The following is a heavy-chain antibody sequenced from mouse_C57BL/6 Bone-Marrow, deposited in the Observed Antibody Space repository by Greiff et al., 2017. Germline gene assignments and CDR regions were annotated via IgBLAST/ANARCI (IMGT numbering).Heavy chain of an antibody. CDR3: TKEVYYGSSDDWYFDV. Sequence: VQLQQSGAELVMPGASVKLSCKASGYTFTSYWMHWVKQRPGQGLEWIGEIYPSDSYTNYNQKFKGKSTLTVDKSSSTAYMQLSSLTSEDSAVYYCTKEVYYGSSDDWYFDVWGTGTTVTVSS. J-gene: IGHJ1*03. CDR2: IYPSDSYT. D-gene: IGHD1-1*01. CDR1: GYTFTSYW. V-gene: IGHV1-69*01.